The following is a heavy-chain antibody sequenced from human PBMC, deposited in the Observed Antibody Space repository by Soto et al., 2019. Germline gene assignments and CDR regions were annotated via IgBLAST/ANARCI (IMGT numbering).Heavy chain of an antibody. Sequence: ASVKVSCKASGYSFTAYYIHWVRQAPGQGLEWMGIINPSVGNTRYTQNFQGRVTMTRETSTNSVYLELSSLRSDDTAVYYCAKSILTGHEYYYGMDVWGQGTTVTVSS. J-gene: IGHJ6*02. V-gene: IGHV1-46*01. CDR1: GYSFTAYY. D-gene: IGHD3-9*01. CDR3: AKSILTGHEYYYGMDV. CDR2: INPSVGNT.